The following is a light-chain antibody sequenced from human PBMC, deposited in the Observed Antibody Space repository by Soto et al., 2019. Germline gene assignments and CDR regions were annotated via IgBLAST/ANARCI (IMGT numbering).Light chain of an antibody. CDR2: GTS. V-gene: IGLV7-43*01. CDR1: TGAVTSDNY. J-gene: IGLJ1*01. Sequence: QTVVTQEPSLTVSPGGTVTLTCASSTGAVTSDNYPNWFQQKPRQAPRPLIYGTSVKHSWTPDRFSGSLLGGKAALTLSSVQTEDEAEYYCLLYYGGAHVFGSGTKLTVL. CDR3: LLYYGGAHV.